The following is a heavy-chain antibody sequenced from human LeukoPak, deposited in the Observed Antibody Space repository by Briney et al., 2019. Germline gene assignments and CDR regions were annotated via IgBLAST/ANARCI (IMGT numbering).Heavy chain of an antibody. CDR2: INSDGSST. J-gene: IGHJ6*02. CDR3: ARDLLGYDSSGYTYYYYYYGMDV. D-gene: IGHD3-22*01. CDR1: GFTFSSYW. Sequence: PGGSLRLSCAASGFTFSSYWMHWARQAPGKGLVWVSRINSDGSSTSYADSVKGRFTISRDNAKNTLYLQMNSLRAEDTAVYYCARDLLGYDSSGYTYYYYYYGMDVWGQGTTVTVSS. V-gene: IGHV3-74*01.